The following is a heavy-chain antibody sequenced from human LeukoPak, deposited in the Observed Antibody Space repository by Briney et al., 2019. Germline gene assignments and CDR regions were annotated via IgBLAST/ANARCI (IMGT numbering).Heavy chain of an antibody. CDR1: GFPFRDHA. CDR3: ARALYSGSFYGMDV. V-gene: IGHV3-33*08. Sequence: GESLRLSCEASGFPFRDHAMHWVRQAPGKGLEWVAVIWNDASKKYYADSVKGRFTISRDNSKNTLFLQMNSLRDEDTAVYYCARALYSGSFYGMDVWGQGTTVTVSS. D-gene: IGHD1-26*01. CDR2: IWNDASKK. J-gene: IGHJ6*02.